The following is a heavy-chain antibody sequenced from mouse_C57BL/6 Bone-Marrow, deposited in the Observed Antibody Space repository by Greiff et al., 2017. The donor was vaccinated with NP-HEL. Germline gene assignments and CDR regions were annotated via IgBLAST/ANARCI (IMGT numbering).Heavy chain of an antibody. J-gene: IGHJ1*03. CDR1: GYSITSGYY. V-gene: IGHV3-6*01. CDR3: AREATVVGRRYFDV. CDR2: ISYDGSN. Sequence: VQLKESGPGLVKPSQSLSLTCSVTGYSITSGYYWNWIRQFPGNKLEWMGYISYDGSNNYNPSLKNRISITRDTSKNQFFLKLNSVTTEDTATYYCAREATVVGRRYFDVWGTGTTVTVSS. D-gene: IGHD1-1*01.